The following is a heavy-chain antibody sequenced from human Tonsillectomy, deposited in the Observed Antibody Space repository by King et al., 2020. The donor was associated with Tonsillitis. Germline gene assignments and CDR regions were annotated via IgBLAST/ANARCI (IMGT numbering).Heavy chain of an antibody. V-gene: IGHV3-7*01. CDR3: ARDYYDISGYFNYYGMDV. Sequence: VQLVESGGGLVQPGGSLRLSCAASGFTFSSYWMSWVRQAPGKGLEWVANIKQDGSEKYYVDSVKGRLTISRDNAKNSLYLQMNSLRAEDTAVYYCARDYYDISGYFNYYGMDVWGQGTTVTVSS. J-gene: IGHJ6*02. CDR2: IKQDGSEK. D-gene: IGHD3-22*01. CDR1: GFTFSSYW.